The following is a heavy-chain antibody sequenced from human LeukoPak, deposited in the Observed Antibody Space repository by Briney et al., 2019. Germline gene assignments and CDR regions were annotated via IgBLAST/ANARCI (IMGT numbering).Heavy chain of an antibody. V-gene: IGHV4-59*01. J-gene: IGHJ3*02. Sequence: PSDSLSLTCTVSGGSISSYYWSWIRQPPGKGLEWIGYIYNRGSTNYNPSLKSRVTISVDTSKNQFSLKLRSVTAADTAVYYCARDRPGIAVAGDAFDIWGQGTMVTVAS. CDR1: GGSISSYY. CDR2: IYNRGST. D-gene: IGHD6-19*01. CDR3: ARDRPGIAVAGDAFDI.